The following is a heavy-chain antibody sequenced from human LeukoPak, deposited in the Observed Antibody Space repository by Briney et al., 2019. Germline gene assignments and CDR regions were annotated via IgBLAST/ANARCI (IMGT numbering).Heavy chain of an antibody. CDR2: IYYSGST. CDR3: ARSPHGDYAGGAFDI. Sequence: SETLSLTCTVPGGSISSYYWSWIRQPPGKGLEWIGYIYYSGSTNYNPSLKSRVTISVDTSKNQFSLKLSSVTAADTAVYYCARSPHGDYAGGAFDIWGQGTMVTVSS. J-gene: IGHJ3*02. CDR1: GGSISSYY. V-gene: IGHV4-59*01. D-gene: IGHD4-17*01.